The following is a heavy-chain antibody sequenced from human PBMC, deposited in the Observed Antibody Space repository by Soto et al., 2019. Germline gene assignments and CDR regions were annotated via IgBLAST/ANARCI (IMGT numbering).Heavy chain of an antibody. CDR3: ARSPNYYYYGFDV. J-gene: IGHJ6*02. V-gene: IGHV4-61*08. D-gene: IGHD3-10*01. CDR2: IYYSGST. Sequence: SETLSLTCTVSGGSVSSGDYFWSWLRQSPGKRLEWIAYIYYSGSTNYSPSLKSRATISVDTSKSQVSLTLTSMTAADAALYYCARSPNYYYYGFDVWGQGTAVTVSS. CDR1: GGSVSSGDYF.